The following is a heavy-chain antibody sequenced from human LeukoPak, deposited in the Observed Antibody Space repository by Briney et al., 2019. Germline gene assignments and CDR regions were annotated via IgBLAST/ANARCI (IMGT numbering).Heavy chain of an antibody. V-gene: IGHV3-21*01. D-gene: IGHD6-19*01. Sequence: GGALRLSCAASGFTFSSYSMNWVRQAPGKGLEWVSSIISSSSYIYYADSVKGRFTISRDNAKNSLYLQMNGLRAEDTAVYYCARDRGSGWSAPDAFDIWGQGTMVTVSS. CDR2: IISSSSYI. CDR1: GFTFSSYS. CDR3: ARDRGSGWSAPDAFDI. J-gene: IGHJ3*02.